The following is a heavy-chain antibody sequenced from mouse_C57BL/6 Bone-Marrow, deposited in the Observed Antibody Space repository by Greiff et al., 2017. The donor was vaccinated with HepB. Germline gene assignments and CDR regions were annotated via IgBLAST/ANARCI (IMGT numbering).Heavy chain of an antibody. V-gene: IGHV1-76*01. J-gene: IGHJ4*01. D-gene: IGHD1-1*01. CDR2: IYPGSGNT. Sequence: VQLQQSGAELVRPGASVKLSCKASGYTFTDYYINWVKQRPGQGLEWIARIYPGSGNTYYNEKFKGKATLTAEKSSSTAYMQLSSLTSEDSAVYFCARRDTTVAYAMDYWGQGTSVTVSS. CDR1: GYTFTDYY. CDR3: ARRDTTVAYAMDY.